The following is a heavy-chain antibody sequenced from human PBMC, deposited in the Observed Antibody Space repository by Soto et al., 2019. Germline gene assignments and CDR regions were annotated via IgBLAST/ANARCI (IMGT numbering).Heavy chain of an antibody. CDR1: GPTFIAYY. V-gene: IGHV1-2*02. CDR2: IDPKSGGT. J-gene: IGHJ4*02. CDR3: ARVSVDVPE. D-gene: IGHD5-12*01. Sequence: QLVQSGAEVKKPGASVRVSCKTSGPTFIAYYIHWVRQAPGQGLEWMGWIDPKSGGTTYEQKFLGRVTMTRDTFIYTAYMDLNRLTSDDTAVYYCARVSVDVPEWGQGTLITVSS.